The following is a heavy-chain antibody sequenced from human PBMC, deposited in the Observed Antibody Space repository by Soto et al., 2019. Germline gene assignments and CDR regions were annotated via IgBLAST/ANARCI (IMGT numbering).Heavy chain of an antibody. CDR3: AKDRAHYDSSGPD. CDR1: GYTFTSYA. CDR2: IDTGNGNT. Sequence: GASVKVSCKASGYTFTSYAMHWVRQAPGQRLEWMGWIDTGNGNTKYSQKFQDRITITRDTSARTAYMELNNLRSGDTAVYYCAKDRAHYDSSGPDWGQGTLVTVSS. D-gene: IGHD3-22*01. J-gene: IGHJ4*02. V-gene: IGHV1-3*04.